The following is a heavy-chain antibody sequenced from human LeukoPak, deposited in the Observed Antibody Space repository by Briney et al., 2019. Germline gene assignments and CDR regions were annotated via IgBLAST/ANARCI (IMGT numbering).Heavy chain of an antibody. Sequence: SETLSLTCSVSGGSISSYYWNWIRQPPGKGLEWIGYIYYSGSTNYNPSLKSRVTISVDTSKNQFSLKLSSVTAADTAVYYCARTDGSQWSVIDFWGQGTLVTVS. CDR1: GGSISSYY. D-gene: IGHD2-15*01. V-gene: IGHV4-59*01. J-gene: IGHJ4*02. CDR2: IYYSGST. CDR3: ARTDGSQWSVIDF.